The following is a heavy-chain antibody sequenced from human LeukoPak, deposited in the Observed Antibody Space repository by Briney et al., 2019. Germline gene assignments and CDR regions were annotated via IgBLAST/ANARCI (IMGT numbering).Heavy chain of an antibody. D-gene: IGHD4-17*01. Sequence: SETLSLTCSVFGGSISSTTYYWVWIRQPPGKGLECIASIHYTERAYYNPSLKSRATISADTSKNHFSLKLSSVTAADTAVYYCARHFDNGDYKKTFDIWGQGTMVTVSS. J-gene: IGHJ3*02. CDR2: IHYTERA. V-gene: IGHV4-39*01. CDR1: GGSISSTTYY. CDR3: ARHFDNGDYKKTFDI.